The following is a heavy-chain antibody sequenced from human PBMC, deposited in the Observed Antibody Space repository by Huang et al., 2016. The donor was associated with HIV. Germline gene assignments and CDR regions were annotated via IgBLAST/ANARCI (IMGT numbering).Heavy chain of an antibody. J-gene: IGHJ5*02. D-gene: IGHD1-1*01. CDR2: INHLGSS. Sequence: QVLLEQWGAGLLESAETLSLTCAVYGGSLRDYYWSWLRQPPGKGLEWIGEINHLGSSNYNPSLRSGVSISVDGSKKQFSLKLKSVTGADTAIYYCARDATTNPRGWFDPWGQGTLVTVSS. CDR1: GGSLRDYY. V-gene: IGHV4-34*02. CDR3: ARDATTNPRGWFDP.